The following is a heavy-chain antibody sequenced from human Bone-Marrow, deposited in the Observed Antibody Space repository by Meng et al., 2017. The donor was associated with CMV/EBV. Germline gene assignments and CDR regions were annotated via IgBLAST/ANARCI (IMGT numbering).Heavy chain of an antibody. CDR2: ISGSGGAT. J-gene: IGHJ3*02. Sequence: GGSLRLSCAASGFTFSSYEMNWVRQAPGKGLEWVSTISGSGGATYFADSVKGRFTISRDNSKSTLYLQMNSLRAEDTAVYYCAKDVKGRSPDAFDIWGQGTLVTVSS. CDR1: GFTFSSYE. CDR3: AKDVKGRSPDAFDI. V-gene: IGHV3-23*01.